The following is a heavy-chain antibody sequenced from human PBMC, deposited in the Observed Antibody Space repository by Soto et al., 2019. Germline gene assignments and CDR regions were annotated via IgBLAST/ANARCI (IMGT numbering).Heavy chain of an antibody. V-gene: IGHV3-23*01. D-gene: IGHD6-13*01. CDR1: GFTFSSCA. CDR3: ARVAAAGTFSD. CDR2: ISGSGGST. Sequence: GGSLRLSCAASGFTFSSCAMSWVRQAPGRGLEWVSVISGSGGSTFYADSVKGRLTISRDNSKNTLYLQMNSLRAEDTAVYYCARVAAAGTFSDWGQGTLVTVSS. J-gene: IGHJ4*02.